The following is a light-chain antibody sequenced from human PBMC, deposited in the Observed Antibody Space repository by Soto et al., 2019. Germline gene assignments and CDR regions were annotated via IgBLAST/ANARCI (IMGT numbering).Light chain of an antibody. J-gene: IGKJ1*01. V-gene: IGKV1-39*01. Sequence: DIQMTQSPSSLSASVGDRVTITCRASQSISSYLSWYQQKPGKAPKPLIYLGSHRASGVPDRFSGSGSGTEFTLKISRVEAEDVGVYYCMQALQTPLTFGQGTKVDI. CDR3: MQALQTPLT. CDR1: QSISSY. CDR2: LGS.